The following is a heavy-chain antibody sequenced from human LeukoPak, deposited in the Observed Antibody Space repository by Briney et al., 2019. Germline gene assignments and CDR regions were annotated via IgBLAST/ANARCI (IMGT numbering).Heavy chain of an antibody. V-gene: IGHV1-18*01. J-gene: IGHJ4*02. Sequence: ASVKVSCKASGGTFSSYAISWVRQAPGQGLEWMGWISAYNGNTNYAQKFQGRVTMTRDMSTSTVYMELSSLRSEDTAVYYCARDGDYGDYLGYFDYWGQGTLVTVSS. CDR2: ISAYNGNT. CDR3: ARDGDYGDYLGYFDY. CDR1: GGTFSSYA. D-gene: IGHD4-17*01.